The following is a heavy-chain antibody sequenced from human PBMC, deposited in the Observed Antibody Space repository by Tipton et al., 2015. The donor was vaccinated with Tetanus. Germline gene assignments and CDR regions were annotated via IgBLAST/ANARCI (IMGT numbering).Heavy chain of an antibody. CDR2: IYHSGST. CDR1: GGSISSGGYS. CDR3: AREADCMDV. D-gene: IGHD2-21*02. Sequence: LRLSCAVSGGSISSGGYSWSWIRQPPGKGLEWIGYIYHSGSTYYNPSLKSRVTISVDRSKNQFSLKLSSVTAADTAVYYCAREADCMDVWGQGTTVTVSS. V-gene: IGHV4-30-2*01. J-gene: IGHJ6*02.